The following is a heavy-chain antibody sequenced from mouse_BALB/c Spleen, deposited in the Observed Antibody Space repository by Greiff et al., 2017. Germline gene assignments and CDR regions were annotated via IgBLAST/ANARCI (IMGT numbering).Heavy chain of an antibody. J-gene: IGHJ4*01. CDR3: ARESYYGNVYAMDY. Sequence: VKLVESGPGLVAPSQSLSITCTVSGFSLTSYGVHWVRQPPGKGLEWLGVIWAGGSTNYNSALMSRLSISKDNSKSQVFLKMNSLQTDDTAMYYCARESYYGNVYAMDYWGQGTSVTVSS. V-gene: IGHV2-9*02. CDR2: IWAGGST. CDR1: GFSLTSYG. D-gene: IGHD2-1*01.